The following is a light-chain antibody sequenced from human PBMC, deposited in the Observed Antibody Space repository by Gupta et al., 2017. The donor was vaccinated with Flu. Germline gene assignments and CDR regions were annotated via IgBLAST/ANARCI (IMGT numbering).Light chain of an antibody. CDR2: AAS. V-gene: IGKV1-27*01. CDR3: QKYNSAPWT. CDR1: QGISNY. Sequence: PSSLSASVGDRVTITCRASQGISNYVAWYQQKPLKGPKLLIYAASTLQSGVPSRFSGSGSGTDFTLTISSLQPEDVATYYCQKYNSAPWTFGQGTKVEIK. J-gene: IGKJ1*01.